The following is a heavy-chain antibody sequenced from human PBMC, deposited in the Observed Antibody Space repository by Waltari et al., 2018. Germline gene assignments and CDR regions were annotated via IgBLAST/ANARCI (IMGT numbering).Heavy chain of an antibody. CDR3: ARLTYYYYMDV. CDR1: GGSIGSGNYH. D-gene: IGHD7-27*01. Sequence: QVQLQESGPGLVKPSQTLSLACTVPGGSIGSGNYHWSWTRQPAGKGLEWIGRIYNSGSTNYNPSLKSRVTISLDMSKNQFSLNLSYVAATDTAVYYCARLTYYYYMDVWGKGTTVTVSS. V-gene: IGHV4-61*02. J-gene: IGHJ6*03. CDR2: IYNSGST.